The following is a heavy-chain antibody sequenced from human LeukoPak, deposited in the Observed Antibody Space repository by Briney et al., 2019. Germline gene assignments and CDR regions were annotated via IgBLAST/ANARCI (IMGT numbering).Heavy chain of an antibody. CDR3: ARDYIAWIGQWLRDYYYGMDV. D-gene: IGHD6-19*01. J-gene: IGHJ6*02. Sequence: GGSLRLSCAASGFTFSSYAMSWVRQAPGKGLEWVSYISSSSSTIYYADSVKGRFTISRDNAKNSLYLQMNSLRDEDTAVYYCARDYIAWIGQWLRDYYYGMDVWGQGTTVTVSS. CDR2: ISSSSSTI. CDR1: GFTFSSYA. V-gene: IGHV3-48*02.